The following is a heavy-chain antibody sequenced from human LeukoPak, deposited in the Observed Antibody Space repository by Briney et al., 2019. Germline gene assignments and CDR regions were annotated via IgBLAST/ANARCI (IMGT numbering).Heavy chain of an antibody. J-gene: IGHJ6*03. V-gene: IGHV3-7*01. CDR1: GFTFSSYW. Sequence: PGGSLRLSCAASGFTFSSYWMSWVRQAPGKGLEWVANIKQDGSEKYYVDSVKGRFTISRDNAKNSLYLQMNSLRAEDTAVYYCARVGSDFDWLRYYYYYYMDVWGKGTTVTVSS. D-gene: IGHD3-9*01. CDR3: ARVGSDFDWLRYYYYYYMDV. CDR2: IKQDGSEK.